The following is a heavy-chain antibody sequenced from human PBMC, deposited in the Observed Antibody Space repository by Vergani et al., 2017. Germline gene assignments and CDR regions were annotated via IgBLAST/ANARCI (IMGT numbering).Heavy chain of an antibody. CDR3: ARAELEQWLVPGPWFDP. J-gene: IGHJ5*02. V-gene: IGHV4-31*03. CDR2: IYYSGST. Sequence: QVQLQESGPGLVKPSQTLSLTCTVSGGSISSGGYYWSWIRQHPGKGLEWIGYIYYSGSTYYNPSLKSRVTISVDTSKNQFSLKLSSVTAADTAMYYCARAELEQWLVPGPWFDPWGQGTLVSVSS. D-gene: IGHD6-19*01. CDR1: GGSISSGGYY.